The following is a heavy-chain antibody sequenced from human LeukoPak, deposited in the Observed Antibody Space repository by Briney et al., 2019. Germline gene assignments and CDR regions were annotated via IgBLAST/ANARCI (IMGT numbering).Heavy chain of an antibody. Sequence: PSETLSLTCTVSGGSLRDPAYYWGWIRQPPGKGLDWIASIYYSGVTYFHPSLGSRASIFLDTSNNRFSLELTSVTAADTAVYYCVRHGGTSSLISYSWFDPWGQGILVTVAS. V-gene: IGHV4-39*01. CDR1: GGSLRDPAYY. J-gene: IGHJ5*02. CDR3: VRHGGTSSLISYSWFDP. D-gene: IGHD2-2*01. CDR2: IYYSGVT.